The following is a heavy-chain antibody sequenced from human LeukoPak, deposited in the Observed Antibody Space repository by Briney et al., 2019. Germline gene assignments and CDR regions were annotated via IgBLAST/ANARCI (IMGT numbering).Heavy chain of an antibody. CDR2: ISAYNGNT. CDR1: GYTFTSYG. CDR3: ARRVRSSGWFNNWFDP. V-gene: IGHV1-18*01. Sequence: ASVKVSCKASGYTFTSYGISWVRQAPGQGLEWMGWISAYNGNTNYAQKLQGRLTMTTDTSTHTVYIEVKGLSSDDTAVYYCARRVRSSGWFNNWFDPWGQGTLVTVSS. J-gene: IGHJ5*02. D-gene: IGHD6-19*01.